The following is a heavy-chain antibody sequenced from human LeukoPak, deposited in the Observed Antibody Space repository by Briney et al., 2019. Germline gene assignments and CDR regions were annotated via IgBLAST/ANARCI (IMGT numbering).Heavy chain of an antibody. V-gene: IGHV1-18*01. CDR1: GYTFTSYG. J-gene: IGHJ3*02. CDR3: ARHQGDDFWSGVGDI. D-gene: IGHD3-3*01. Sequence: ASVKVSCKASGYTFTSYGISWVRQAPGQGLEWMGWISAYNGNTNYAQKLQGRVTMTTDTSTSTAYMELRSLRSDDTAVYYCARHQGDDFWSGVGDIWGQGTMVTVSS. CDR2: ISAYNGNT.